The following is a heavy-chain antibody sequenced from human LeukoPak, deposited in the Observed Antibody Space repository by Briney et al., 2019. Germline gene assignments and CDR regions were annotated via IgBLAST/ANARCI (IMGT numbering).Heavy chain of an antibody. D-gene: IGHD2-21*01. V-gene: IGHV3-53*01. CDR2: IYSGGST. Sequence: GGPLRLSCAASGFTVSSNFLSWVRQPPGKGLEWVSDIYSGGSTYYADSVKGRFTIPRDNSKNTLYLQMNSLRAEDTAVYYCTRGGGGSFPHYWGQGTLVTVSS. CDR1: GFTVSSNF. J-gene: IGHJ4*02. CDR3: TRGGGGSFPHY.